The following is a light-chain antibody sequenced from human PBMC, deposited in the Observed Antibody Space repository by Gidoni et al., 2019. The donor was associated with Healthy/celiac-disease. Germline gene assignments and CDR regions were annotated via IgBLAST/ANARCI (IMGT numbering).Light chain of an antibody. J-gene: IGLJ2*01. Sequence: SYELTQPPSVSVSPGQTASITCSGDKLGDKYACWYQQKPGQSTVLVIYQDSKRPSGIPERFSGSNSGNTATLTISGTQAMDEAEYYWQAWDRSTVVVGGGTKLTVL. V-gene: IGLV3-1*01. CDR3: QAWDRSTVV. CDR2: QDS. CDR1: KLGDKY.